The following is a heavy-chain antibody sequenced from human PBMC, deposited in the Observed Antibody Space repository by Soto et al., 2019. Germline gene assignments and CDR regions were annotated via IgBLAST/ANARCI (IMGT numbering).Heavy chain of an antibody. CDR2: ISYDGSNK. V-gene: IGHV3-30-3*01. CDR3: AGLVVALYGMDV. CDR1: GFTFSSYA. J-gene: IGHJ6*02. Sequence: GGSLRLSCAASGFTFSSYAMHWVRQAPGKGLEWVAVISYDGSNKYYADSVKGRFTISRDNSKNTLYLQMNSLRAEDTAVYYCAGLVVALYGMDVWGQGTTVTVSS. D-gene: IGHD2-8*02.